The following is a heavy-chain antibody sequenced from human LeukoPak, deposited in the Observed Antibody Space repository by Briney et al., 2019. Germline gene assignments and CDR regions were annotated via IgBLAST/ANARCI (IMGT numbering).Heavy chain of an antibody. CDR1: GGSISSYY. CDR3: ARAYCGGDCYRGWFDP. CDR2: IYYSGST. J-gene: IGHJ5*02. V-gene: IGHV4-59*01. D-gene: IGHD2-21*02. Sequence: SETLSLTCTVSGGSISSYYWSWIRQPPGKGLEWIGYIYYSGSTNYNPSLKSRVTISADTSKNQFSLKLSSVTAADTAVYYCARAYCGGDCYRGWFDPWGQGTLVTVSS.